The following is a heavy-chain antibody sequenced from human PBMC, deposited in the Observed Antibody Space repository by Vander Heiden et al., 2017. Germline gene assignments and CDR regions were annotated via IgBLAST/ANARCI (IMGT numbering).Heavy chain of an antibody. CDR2: IYWDGDK. Sequence: QITLKESGPTLVKPTQTLTLTCTFSGFSLSTSAVGVGWIRQPPGKALEWLALIYWDGDKRYSRALKSRVTITKDTSKNQLVLTMIKMETVDTATYYFAQRYCDYNDALDIWVQGTMVTVYS. D-gene: IGHD4-17*01. J-gene: IGHJ3*02. V-gene: IGHV2-5*02. CDR3: AQRYCDYNDALDI. CDR1: GFSLSTSAVG.